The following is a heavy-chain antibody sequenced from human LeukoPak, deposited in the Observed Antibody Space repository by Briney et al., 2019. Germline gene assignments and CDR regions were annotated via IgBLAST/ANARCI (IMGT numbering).Heavy chain of an antibody. CDR1: GFTFSSYE. D-gene: IGHD3-22*01. CDR3: WYYYDSSGYYPEYFQH. CDR2: ISSSGSTI. Sequence: QPGGSLRLSCAASGFTFSSYEMNWVRQAPGKGLEWVSYISSSGSTIYYADSVKGRFTISRDNAKNSLYLQMNSLRAEDTAVYYCWYYYDSSGYYPEYFQHWGQGTLITVSS. V-gene: IGHV3-48*03. J-gene: IGHJ1*01.